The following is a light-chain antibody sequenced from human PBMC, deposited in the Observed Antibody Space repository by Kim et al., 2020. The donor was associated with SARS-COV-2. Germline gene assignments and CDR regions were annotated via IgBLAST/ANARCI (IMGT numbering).Light chain of an antibody. CDR3: QTWGAGIRV. Sequence: SVKFTCPLSSGHSYYAVAWHQQQPQKGPRFLMTVDSDGSHSKGDGIPDRFSGSSSGAERYLTISSLQSEDEADYYCQTWGAGIRVFGGGTQLTVL. V-gene: IGLV4-69*01. J-gene: IGLJ3*02. CDR1: SGHSYYA. CDR2: VDSDGSH.